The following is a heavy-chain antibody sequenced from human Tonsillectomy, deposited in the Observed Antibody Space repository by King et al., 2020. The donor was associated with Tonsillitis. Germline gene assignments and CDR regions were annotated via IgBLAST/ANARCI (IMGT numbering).Heavy chain of an antibody. V-gene: IGHV4-4*02. D-gene: IGHD3-22*01. CDR3: ARASLSSGRNGEDDY. J-gene: IGHJ4*02. CDR2: IYHSGST. CDR1: GVSISSSNW. Sequence: VQLQESGPGLVKPSWTLSLTCAVSGVSISSSNWWSWVLQPPGKGLEWIGEIYHSGSTNYNPSLNSRVTISVAKSKNQFSLKRSSVTAADTAGYYCARASLSSGRNGEDDYWGQGTLVTVSS.